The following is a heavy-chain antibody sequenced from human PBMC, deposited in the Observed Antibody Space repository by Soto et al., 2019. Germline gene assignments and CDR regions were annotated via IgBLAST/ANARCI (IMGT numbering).Heavy chain of an antibody. CDR3: ARDVGD. D-gene: IGHD3-16*01. J-gene: IGHJ4*02. V-gene: IGHV3-33*01. CDR2: IWYDGSKK. Sequence: QVQLVESGGGVVQPGRSLRLSCAASGFNVSSYGMHWVRQAPGKGLEWVAVIWYDGSKKDYADSVKGRFTISRDNSKSTVYLQMNSLRAEDTAVYHCARDVGDWGQGTLVTVSS. CDR1: GFNVSSYG.